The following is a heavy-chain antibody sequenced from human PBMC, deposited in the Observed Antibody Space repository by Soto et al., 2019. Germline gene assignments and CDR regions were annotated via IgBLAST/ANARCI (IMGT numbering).Heavy chain of an antibody. CDR1: GGTFSSYA. CDR2: IIPIFGTA. J-gene: IGHJ3*02. CDR3: ARASHKQQLVWARAFDI. D-gene: IGHD6-13*01. Sequence: QVQLVQSGAEVKKPGSSVKVSCKASGGTFSSYAISWVRQAPGQGLEWIGGIIPIFGTANYAQKFQGRVTITADESTSTAYMELSSLRSEDTAVYYCARASHKQQLVWARAFDIWGQGTMVTVSS. V-gene: IGHV1-69*01.